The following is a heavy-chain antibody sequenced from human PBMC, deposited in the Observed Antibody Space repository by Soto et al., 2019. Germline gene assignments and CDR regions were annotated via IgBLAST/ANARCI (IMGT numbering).Heavy chain of an antibody. J-gene: IGHJ4*02. Sequence: SETLSLTCTVSGGSISSSSYYWGWIRQPPGKGLEWIGSIYYSGSTYYNPSLKSRVTISVDTSKNQFSLKLSSVTAADTAVYYCARHGLEWLLEWGGNFDYWGQGTLVTVSS. CDR2: IYYSGST. D-gene: IGHD3-3*01. V-gene: IGHV4-39*01. CDR1: GGSISSSSYY. CDR3: ARHGLEWLLEWGGNFDY.